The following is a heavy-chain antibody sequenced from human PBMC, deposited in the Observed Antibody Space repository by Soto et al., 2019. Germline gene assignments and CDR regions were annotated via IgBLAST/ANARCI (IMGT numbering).Heavy chain of an antibody. D-gene: IGHD3-22*01. J-gene: IGHJ4*02. CDR2: IKSKTDGGTT. V-gene: IGHV3-15*01. CDR1: GFTFSNAW. CDR3: TTEGDDSSGYYLGGY. Sequence: LRLSCAASGFTFSNAWMSWVRQAPGKGLEWVGRIKSKTDGGTTDYAAPVKGRFTISRDDSKNTLYLQMNSLKTKDTAVYYFTTEGDDSSGYYLGGYWGQGTLVTVSS.